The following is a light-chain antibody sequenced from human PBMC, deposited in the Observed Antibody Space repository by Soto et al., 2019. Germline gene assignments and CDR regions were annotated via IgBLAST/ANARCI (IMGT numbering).Light chain of an antibody. V-gene: IGKV3-20*01. J-gene: IGKJ2*01. CDR1: QSVSSSY. Sequence: EIVLTQSPGTLSLSPGERATLSCRASQSVSSSYLAWYQQKPGQAPRLLIYGASSRATGIPDRFSGSGSGTDFSLTISRLEPEDLAVYYCHQYGSSPYTFGQGTKLELK. CDR2: GAS. CDR3: HQYGSSPYT.